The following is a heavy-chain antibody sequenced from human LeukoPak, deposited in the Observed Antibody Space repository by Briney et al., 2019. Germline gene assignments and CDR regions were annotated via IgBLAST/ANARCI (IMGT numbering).Heavy chain of an antibody. J-gene: IGHJ3*02. CDR1: GFTVSSSY. CDR2: IYSGGST. V-gene: IGHV3-53*01. D-gene: IGHD5-12*01. CDR3: ARSGSGYDGDAFDI. Sequence: GGSLRLSCAASGFTVSSSYMSWVRQAPGKGLEWVSVIYSGGSTYYADSVKGRFTISRDNSKNTLYLQMNSLRAEDTAVYYCARSGSGYDGDAFDIWGQGTMVTVSS.